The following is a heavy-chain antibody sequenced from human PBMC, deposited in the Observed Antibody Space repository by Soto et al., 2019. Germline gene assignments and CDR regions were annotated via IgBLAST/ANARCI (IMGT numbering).Heavy chain of an antibody. CDR1: GYTFTAYH. J-gene: IGHJ6*02. Sequence: QVQLVQSGAEVKEPGDSVRVSCEGSGYTFTAYHIHWVRQAPGHGLEWMGWINPKFGDTTYAQDFKGRVSMPRDMSISTVYMELRRLTSDDTAIYYCARNMDYYYGRGSGNGHGVWGQGTTVTVFS. D-gene: IGHD3-10*02. V-gene: IGHV1-2*02. CDR3: ARNMDYYYGRGSGNGHGV. CDR2: INPKFGDT.